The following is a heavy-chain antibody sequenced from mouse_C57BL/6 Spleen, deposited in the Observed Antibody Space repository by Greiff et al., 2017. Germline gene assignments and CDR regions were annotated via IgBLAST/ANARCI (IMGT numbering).Heavy chain of an antibody. V-gene: IGHV1-39*01. CDR1: GYSFTDYN. Sequence: VQLKQSGPELVKPGASVKISCKASGYSFTDYNMNWVKQSHGKSLEWIGVINPNYGTTSYNQRFKGKDTLTVDQSSSTAYMQLNSLTSEDSAVYYCARGGRRGWFAYWGQGTLVTVSA. CDR3: ARGGRRGWFAY. CDR2: INPNYGTT. J-gene: IGHJ3*01. D-gene: IGHD2-12*01.